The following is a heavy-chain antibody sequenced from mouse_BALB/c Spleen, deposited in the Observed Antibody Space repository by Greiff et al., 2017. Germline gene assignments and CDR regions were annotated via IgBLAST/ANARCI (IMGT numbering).Heavy chain of an antibody. V-gene: IGHV2-9*02. CDR1: GFSLTSYG. Sequence: QVQLKESGPGLVAPSQSLSITCTVSGFSLTSYGVHWVRQPPGKGLEWLGVIWAGGSTNYNSALMSRLSISKDNSKSQVFLKMNSLQTDDTAMYYCARSLITTVVDYYAMDYWGQGTSVTVSS. CDR3: ARSLITTVVDYYAMDY. D-gene: IGHD1-1*01. J-gene: IGHJ4*01. CDR2: IWAGGST.